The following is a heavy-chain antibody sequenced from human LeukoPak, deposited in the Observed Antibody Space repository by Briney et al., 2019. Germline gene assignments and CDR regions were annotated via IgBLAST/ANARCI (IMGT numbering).Heavy chain of an antibody. D-gene: IGHD2-21*01. J-gene: IGHJ6*03. V-gene: IGHV3-30*04. CDR3: ATLYSVVVRDSDSHFNYIDV. Sequence: GGSLRLSCAASGFTFSSYAMHWVRQAPGKGLEWVAVISYDGSNKYYADSVKGRFTISRDNSKNTLYLQMNSLRAEDTAVYFCATLYSVVVRDSDSHFNYIDVWGKGTTVTVSS. CDR1: GFTFSSYA. CDR2: ISYDGSNK.